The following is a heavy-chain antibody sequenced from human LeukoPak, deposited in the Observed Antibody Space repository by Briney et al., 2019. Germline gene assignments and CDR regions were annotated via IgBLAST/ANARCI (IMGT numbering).Heavy chain of an antibody. CDR3: ARGVAGDKDV. J-gene: IGHJ6*02. V-gene: IGHV3-48*04. D-gene: IGHD6-19*01. CDR2: ISSSSSTI. Sequence: GGSLRLSCAASGFTFSTYSMNWVRQSPGTGLEWISYISSSSSTIYYTDSVKGRFTISRDDAKNSLYLQMNSLRVDDTAVYYCARGVAGDKDVWGQGTTVTVSS. CDR1: GFTFSTYS.